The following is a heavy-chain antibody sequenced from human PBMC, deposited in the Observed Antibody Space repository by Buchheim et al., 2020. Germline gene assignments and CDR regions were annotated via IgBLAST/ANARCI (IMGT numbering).Heavy chain of an antibody. CDR3: ARDRGFLTVNLRLAP. V-gene: IGHV3-33*01. D-gene: IGHD4-11*01. Sequence: QVQLVESGGGVVQPGRSLRLSCAASGFTFSSYGMHWVRQAPGKGLEWVAVIWYDGSNKYYADSVKGRFTISRDNSKNKLYLQMNSLRAEDTAVYYCARDRGFLTVNLRLAPWGQGTL. CDR2: IWYDGSNK. CDR1: GFTFSSYG. J-gene: IGHJ5*02.